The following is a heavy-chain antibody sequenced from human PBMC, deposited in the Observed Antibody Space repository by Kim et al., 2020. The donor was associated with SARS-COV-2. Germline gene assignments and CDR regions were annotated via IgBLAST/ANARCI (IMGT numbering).Heavy chain of an antibody. J-gene: IGHJ4*02. CDR3: AIAAAGNFDY. CDR2: ST. Sequence: STHYNPALKSRVTLSVDTSKNQFSLKLSSVTAADTAVYYCAIAAAGNFDYWGQGTLVTVSS. V-gene: IGHV4-31*02. D-gene: IGHD6-13*01.